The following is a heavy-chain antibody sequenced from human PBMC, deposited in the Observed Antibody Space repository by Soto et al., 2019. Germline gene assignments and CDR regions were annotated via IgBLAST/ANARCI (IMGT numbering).Heavy chain of an antibody. CDR3: ARANYYDSSGYYYFDY. V-gene: IGHV4-30-2*01. J-gene: IGHJ4*02. CDR2: IYHSGST. D-gene: IGHD3-22*01. CDR1: GGSISSGGYS. Sequence: SETLSLTCAVSGGSISSGGYSWSWIRQPPGKGLEWIGYIYHSGSTYYNPSLKSRVTISVDRSKNQFSLKLSSVTAADTAVYYCARANYYDSSGYYYFDYWGQGTLLTVSS.